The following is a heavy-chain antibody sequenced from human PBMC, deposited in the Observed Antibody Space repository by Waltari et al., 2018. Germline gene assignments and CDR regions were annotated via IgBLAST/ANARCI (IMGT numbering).Heavy chain of an antibody. J-gene: IGHJ5*02. CDR2: MSHDGSKK. D-gene: IGHD3-10*01. CDR3: AREDILVWFRESFGWFDP. CDR1: GFIFGSYG. Sequence: QVQLVESGGGVVQPGRSRRLSCAASGFIFGSYGMHWVRQAPGKGLDWVAFMSHDGSKKYYADSVRGRFTVSRDNSKDTLYLHMNSLRAEDTAVYYCAREDILVWFRESFGWFDPWGQGTLVTVSS. V-gene: IGHV3-30-3*01.